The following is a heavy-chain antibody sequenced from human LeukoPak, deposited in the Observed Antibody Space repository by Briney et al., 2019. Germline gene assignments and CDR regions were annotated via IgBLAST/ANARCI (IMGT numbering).Heavy chain of an antibody. CDR2: IYYSGST. J-gene: IGHJ4*02. Sequence: PSETLSLTCDVSGGSISSSSYYWGWIRQPPGKGLEWIGSIYYSGSTYYNPSLKSRVTISVDTSKNQFSLKLSSVTAADTAVYYCARPMGSSPSPFDYWGQGTLVTVSS. D-gene: IGHD6-6*01. V-gene: IGHV4-39*01. CDR1: GGSISSSSYY. CDR3: ARPMGSSPSPFDY.